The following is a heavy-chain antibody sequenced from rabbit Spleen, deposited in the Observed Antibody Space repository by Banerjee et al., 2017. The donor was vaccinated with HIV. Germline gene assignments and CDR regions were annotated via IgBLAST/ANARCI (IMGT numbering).Heavy chain of an antibody. J-gene: IGHJ4*01. Sequence: QSLEESGGGLVQPEGSLKLSCTASGFSFSNKAVMCWVRQAPGKGLQWIACINASTGKPVYATWASGRFSISRTSSTTVTLRMTSLTAADTATYFCATDLVGVGAWNLWGPGTLVTVS. D-gene: IGHD3-3*01. CDR1: GFSFSNKAV. CDR3: ATDLVGVGAWNL. CDR2: INASTGKP. V-gene: IGHV1S40*01.